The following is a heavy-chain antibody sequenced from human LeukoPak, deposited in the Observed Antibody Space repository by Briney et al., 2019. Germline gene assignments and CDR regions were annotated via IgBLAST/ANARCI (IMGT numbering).Heavy chain of an antibody. CDR2: ISGSGGST. D-gene: IGHD6-13*01. V-gene: IGHV3-23*01. CDR3: AKGGVIAAAGTFDY. Sequence: GGSLRLSCAATGFIFSIYAMSWVRQAPGKGLEWVSAISGSGGSTYYADSVKGWFTISRDNSKNTLYLQMNSLRAEDTAVYYCAKGGVIAAAGTFDYWGQGTLVTVSS. J-gene: IGHJ4*02. CDR1: GFIFSIYA.